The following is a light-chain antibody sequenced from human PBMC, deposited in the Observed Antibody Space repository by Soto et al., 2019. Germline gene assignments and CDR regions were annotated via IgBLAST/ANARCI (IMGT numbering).Light chain of an antibody. J-gene: IGKJ1*01. CDR2: GAS. CDR1: QSVSSTY. CDR3: QQYEAVVT. Sequence: EIVLTQSPGTLSLSPGDRVTLSCRASQSVSSTYLAWNQQTPGQAPRLLIYGASSRATGIPDRFSGSGSGTDFTLTISRLEPEDVAVYYCQQYEAVVTFGQGTKVDIK. V-gene: IGKV3-20*01.